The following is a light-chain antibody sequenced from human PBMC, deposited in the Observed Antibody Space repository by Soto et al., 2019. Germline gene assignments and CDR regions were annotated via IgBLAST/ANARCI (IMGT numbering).Light chain of an antibody. J-gene: IGKJ4*01. CDR1: HSVGSN. V-gene: IGKV3-15*01. Sequence: VMTQSPTTLSVSPGERATLSCRASHSVGSNLAWYQQNPVQAPRLLIYGASTRATGVPARFIGSGSATHFNITIRSLQSEEFGFYYYLQYTQWPVAFGAESKVEIK. CDR3: LQYTQWPVA. CDR2: GAS.